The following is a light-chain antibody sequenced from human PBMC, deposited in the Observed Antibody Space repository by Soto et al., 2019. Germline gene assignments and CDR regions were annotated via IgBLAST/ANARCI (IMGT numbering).Light chain of an antibody. V-gene: IGKV1-39*01. CDR3: QQCYSSPQT. CDR1: LSIGTY. J-gene: IGKJ2*01. CDR2: SVF. Sequence: DIQMAQSPSSLSASVGDRVSITCRASLSIGTYLNWYQQTPGQAPRLLIHSVFTLQSGVPSRFSGSGSVTEFTLTISSLQPEDSATYYCQQCYSSPQTFGHGTKLEIK.